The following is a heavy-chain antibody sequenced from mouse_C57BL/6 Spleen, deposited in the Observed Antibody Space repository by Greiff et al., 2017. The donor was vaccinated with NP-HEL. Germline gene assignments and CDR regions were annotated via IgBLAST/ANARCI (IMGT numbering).Heavy chain of an antibody. V-gene: IGHV1-69*01. J-gene: IGHJ3*01. D-gene: IGHD1-1*01. CDR2: IDPSDSYT. CDR3: ALISDRLSY. Sequence: QVQLQQSGAELVMPGASVKLSCKASGYTFTSYWMHWVKQRPGQGLEWIGEIDPSDSYTNYNQKFKGKSTLTVDKSSSTAYMQLSSLTSEDSAVYYCALISDRLSYWGQGTLVTVSA. CDR1: GYTFTSYW.